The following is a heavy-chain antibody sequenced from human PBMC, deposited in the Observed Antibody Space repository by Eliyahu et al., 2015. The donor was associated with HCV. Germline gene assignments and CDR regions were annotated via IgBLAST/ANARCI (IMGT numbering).Heavy chain of an antibody. D-gene: IGHD3-10*01. CDR2: INPNSGGT. CDR1: GYTXTGYX. Sequence: QVQLVQSGAEVKKPGASVKVSCXASGYTXTGYXMHXVRQAPGQGLEWMGRINPNSGGTNYAQKFQGRVTMTRDTSISTAYMELSRLRSDDTVVYYCARQGGSGSYYYYGMDVWGQGTTVTVSS. CDR3: ARQGGSGSYYYYGMDV. V-gene: IGHV1-2*05. J-gene: IGHJ6*02.